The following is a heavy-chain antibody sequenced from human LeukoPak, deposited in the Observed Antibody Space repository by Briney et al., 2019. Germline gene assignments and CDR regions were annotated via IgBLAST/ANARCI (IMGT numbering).Heavy chain of an antibody. CDR3: ARVPGCGWFTALAY. Sequence: PGGSLRLSCAASGFTFSNYWMYWVRQVPGEGLVWVSRVSSDGSVTNHADSVKGRFTISRDNAKNTLYLVMNNLRAEDTAVYFCARVPGCGWFTALAYWGQGTLVSVSS. CDR1: GFTFSNYW. J-gene: IGHJ4*02. V-gene: IGHV3-74*01. CDR2: VSSDGSVT. D-gene: IGHD6-19*01.